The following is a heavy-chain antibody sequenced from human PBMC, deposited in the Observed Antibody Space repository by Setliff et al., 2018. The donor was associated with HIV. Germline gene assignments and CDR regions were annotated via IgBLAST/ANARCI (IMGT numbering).Heavy chain of an antibody. CDR1: GFTFRDFA. J-gene: IGHJ4*02. Sequence: GSLRLSCVASGFTFRDFAMYWVRQAPGKGLEWLSAISYDGSRIHYADSVKGRFTISRDNSKNTLYPQVNSLRPEDTAVHYCASARIPTGGTSTSFDFWGQGTLVTVSS. D-gene: IGHD1-1*01. CDR2: ISYDGSRI. CDR3: ASARIPTGGTSTSFDF. V-gene: IGHV3-30*03.